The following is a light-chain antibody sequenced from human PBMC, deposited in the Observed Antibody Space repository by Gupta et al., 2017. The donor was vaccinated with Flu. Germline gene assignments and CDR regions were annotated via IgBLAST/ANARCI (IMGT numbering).Light chain of an antibody. Sequence: EIVMTQSPATLSLSPGERVTLSCTASHTVTGNLAWFQQKAGQSPRLLIAGASTRATGVPARFSGSGSGTEFTLIISSLQSEDFAVYYCQQYNTWPYTFGQGTKLEIK. V-gene: IGKV3-15*01. CDR3: QQYNTWPYT. CDR1: HTVTGN. J-gene: IGKJ2*01. CDR2: GAS.